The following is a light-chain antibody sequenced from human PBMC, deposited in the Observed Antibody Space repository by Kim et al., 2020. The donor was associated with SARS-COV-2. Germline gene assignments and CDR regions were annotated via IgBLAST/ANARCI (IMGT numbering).Light chain of an antibody. CDR1: RLGNKY. CDR2: QDE. CDR3: QVWDSTTTV. J-gene: IGLJ2*01. V-gene: IGLV3-1*01. Sequence: SYELTQPPSVSVSPGQTASIACSGDRLGNKYVCWYQQKPGQSPVVVMYQDERRPSGIPERFSGSNSGNTATLTISGTQAMDEADYYCQVWDSTTTVFGGG.